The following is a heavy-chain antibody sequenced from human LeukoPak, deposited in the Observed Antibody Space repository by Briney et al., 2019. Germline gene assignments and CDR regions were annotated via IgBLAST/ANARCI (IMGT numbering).Heavy chain of an antibody. Sequence: PGASVKVSCKASGYTFTNYAMQWVRQAPGQRLEWMGWINAGDGKTRYSQKFQGRVTITRDTSASTAYMELSSLRSEDTAVYYCARDRYSSGSSSYYFDYWGQGTLVTVSS. CDR1: GYTFTNYA. CDR2: INAGDGKT. D-gene: IGHD6-19*01. V-gene: IGHV1-3*01. J-gene: IGHJ4*02. CDR3: ARDRYSSGSSSYYFDY.